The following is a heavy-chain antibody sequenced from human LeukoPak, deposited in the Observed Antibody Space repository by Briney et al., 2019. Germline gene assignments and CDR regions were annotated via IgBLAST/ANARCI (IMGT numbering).Heavy chain of an antibody. CDR1: AASIRIHY. CDR3: ARGYSGSFSNAFDI. CDR2: IYYSGST. J-gene: IGHJ3*02. Sequence: SPSQSLACTLPAASIRIHYWSWIRPPPRNGLEWIVYIYYSGSTNYNPSLKSRVTISVDTPKNQFSLQLSSVTAADTAVYYCARGYSGSFSNAFDIWGQGTMVTVSS. D-gene: IGHD1-26*01. V-gene: IGHV4-59*08.